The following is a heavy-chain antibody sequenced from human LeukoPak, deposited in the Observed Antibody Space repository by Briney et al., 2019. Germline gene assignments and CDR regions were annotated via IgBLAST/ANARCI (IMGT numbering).Heavy chain of an antibody. V-gene: IGHV4-4*07. Sequence: SETLSLTCTVSGGSMNTYYWTWLRQPAGKRLEWLGRMYHSGTTNYNSPLYNPSLSSRVTMSVDGAKNQFSLRLKSVTTADTPFYFCARERDHEYGCAFFFDSGGKESLATVSS. J-gene: IGHJ4*02. CDR1: GGSMNTYY. CDR2: MYHSGTT. CDR3: ARERDHEYGCAFFFDS. D-gene: IGHD4-17*01.